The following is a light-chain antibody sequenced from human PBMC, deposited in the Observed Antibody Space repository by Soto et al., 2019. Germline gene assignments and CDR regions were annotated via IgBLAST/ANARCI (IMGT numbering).Light chain of an antibody. CDR2: AVS. CDR1: SSDVGGYNY. J-gene: IGLJ2*01. Sequence: QSALTQPASVSGSPGQSITISCTGTSSDVGGYNYVSWYQQHPGRAPKLMISAVSNRPSGVSNRFSGSRSGNTASLTISGLQAEDEADYYCSSYTSNRVLFGGGTKLTVL. CDR3: SSYTSNRVL. V-gene: IGLV2-14*01.